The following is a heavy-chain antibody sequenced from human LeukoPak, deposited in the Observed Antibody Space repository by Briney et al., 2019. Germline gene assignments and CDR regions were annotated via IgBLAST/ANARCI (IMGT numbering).Heavy chain of an antibody. V-gene: IGHV3-23*01. J-gene: IGHJ4*02. CDR1: GFTFSSYA. CDR2: NSGSGGST. CDR3: AKEGCSSTSCDLGVDY. D-gene: IGHD2-2*01. Sequence: GGPLRLSCAASGFTFSSYAMSGVRQAPGRGLEWVSANSGSGGSTYYADSVKGRFTISRDNSKNTLYLQMNSLRVEDTAEYYCAKEGCSSTSCDLGVDYWGQGTLVTVSS.